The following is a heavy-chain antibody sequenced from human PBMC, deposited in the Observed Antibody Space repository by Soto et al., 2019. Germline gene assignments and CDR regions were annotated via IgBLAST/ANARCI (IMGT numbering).Heavy chain of an antibody. D-gene: IGHD3-16*01. V-gene: IGHV3-53*01. CDR2: ILTGGGT. CDR1: GFTFSSYA. Sequence: GGSLRLSCAASGFTFSSYAMHWVRQAPGKGLEWVAVILTGGGTHYADSVKGRFAVSRDNSQNTVYLQMNNLRGEDTATYYCARGYWRLGESYYFDSWGQGTLVTVSS. CDR3: ARGYWRLGESYYFDS. J-gene: IGHJ4*02.